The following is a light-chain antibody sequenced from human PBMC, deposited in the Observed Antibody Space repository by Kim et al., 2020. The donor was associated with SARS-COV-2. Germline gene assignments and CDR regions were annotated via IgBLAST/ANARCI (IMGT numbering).Light chain of an antibody. CDR3: SSYTSSSTYV. Sequence: GQSITLSCTGTSSDVGGYNYVSWYQQHPGKAPKLMIYDVSNRPSWVSNRFSGSKSGNTASLTISGLQAEDEADYYCSSYTSSSTYVFGTGTKVTVL. CDR2: DVS. J-gene: IGLJ1*01. CDR1: SSDVGGYNY. V-gene: IGLV2-14*03.